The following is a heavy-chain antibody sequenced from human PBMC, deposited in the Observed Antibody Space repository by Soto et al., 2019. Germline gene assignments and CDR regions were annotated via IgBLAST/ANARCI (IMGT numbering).Heavy chain of an antibody. J-gene: IGHJ4*02. CDR2: INREGSRP. D-gene: IGHD6-25*01. V-gene: IGHV3-74*01. CDR1: GFTFSSYX. Sequence: GGSLRLSCAASGFTFSSYXMHXVXQAPGKGRVWLSRINREGSRPSYADSVKGRFTISRDNAKNTLYLQMNSLRAEDTAVXYCARGGFYSSAGDDYWGQGTLVTVSS. CDR3: ARGGFYSSAGDDY.